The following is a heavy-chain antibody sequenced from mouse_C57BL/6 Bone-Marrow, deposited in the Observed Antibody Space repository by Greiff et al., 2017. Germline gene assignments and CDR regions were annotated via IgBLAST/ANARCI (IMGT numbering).Heavy chain of an antibody. J-gene: IGHJ2*01. V-gene: IGHV1-72*01. D-gene: IGHD2-3*01. CDR2: IDPNSGGT. CDR3: ARSFYDGYYEGYFDY. CDR1: GYTFPSYW. Sequence: QVQLQQPGAELVKPGASVKLSCKASGYTFPSYWMHWVKQRPGRGLEWIGRIDPNSGGTKYNAQIKSKATLTVDKPSSTAYMQLSSLTSEDSAVYYCARSFYDGYYEGYFDYWGKGTTLTVSS.